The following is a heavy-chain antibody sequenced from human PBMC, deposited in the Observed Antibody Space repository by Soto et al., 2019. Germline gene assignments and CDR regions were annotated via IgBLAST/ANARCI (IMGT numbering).Heavy chain of an antibody. CDR2: IDANDYYS. CDR1: GSRFSNYW. D-gene: IGHD1-1*01. V-gene: IGHV5-10-1*01. CDR3: ARRVSGPKEEYNCYYFYGLDL. J-gene: IGHJ6*02. Sequence: GESLKISCRASGSRFSNYWITWVRQMPGKGLEWMGTIDANDYYSNNSPSFQGHVTISADTSINTPYRQWSTLKAADTAIYYRARRVSGPKEEYNCYYFYGLDLWRQGTKVTVSS.